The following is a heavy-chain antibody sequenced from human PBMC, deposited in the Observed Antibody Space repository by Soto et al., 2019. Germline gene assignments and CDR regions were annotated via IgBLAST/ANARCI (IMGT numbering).Heavy chain of an antibody. J-gene: IGHJ5*02. CDR1: GYTFTGYF. CDR3: ARGGGTILASIP. CDR2: INTNSGAT. D-gene: IGHD3-3*01. Sequence: QVQLMQSGAEMKKPGASVKVSCKASGYTFTGYFMHWVRQAPGQGLEWMGWINTNSGATKYAHKLQGRVTMTRDTSISTAYMELSGLTSDDTAVYFCARGGGTILASIPWGQGTLVTVSS. V-gene: IGHV1-2*02.